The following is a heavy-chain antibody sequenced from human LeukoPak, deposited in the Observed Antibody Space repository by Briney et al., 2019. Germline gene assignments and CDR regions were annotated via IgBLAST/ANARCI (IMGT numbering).Heavy chain of an antibody. CDR2: IYYTGST. Sequence: SETLSLTCTVSGGSISSYYWSWIRQPPGKGLEWIGYIYYTGSTNYNLSLKSRVTISVDTSKNQFSLKLTSVTAADTAVYFCAGGGDSGGFYYPMFDYWGQGTLLTVSS. J-gene: IGHJ4*02. V-gene: IGHV4-59*01. D-gene: IGHD3-22*01. CDR3: AGGGDSGGFYYPMFDY. CDR1: GGSISSYY.